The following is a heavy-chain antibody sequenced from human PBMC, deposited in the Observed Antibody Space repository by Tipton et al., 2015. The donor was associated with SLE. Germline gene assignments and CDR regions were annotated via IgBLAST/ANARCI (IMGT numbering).Heavy chain of an antibody. CDR2: ISYTGST. V-gene: IGHV4-59*08. CDR1: GGSMSTYY. J-gene: IGHJ4*02. CDR3: ARHPGSSWYRGRYFDY. Sequence: TLSLTCTVSGGSMSTYYWSWIRQPPGKGLEWVGYISYTGSTIYNPSLKSRVTVSMDTSKSQFSLKLSSVTAADTAVYYCARHPGSSWYRGRYFDYWGQGTLVTVSS. D-gene: IGHD6-13*01.